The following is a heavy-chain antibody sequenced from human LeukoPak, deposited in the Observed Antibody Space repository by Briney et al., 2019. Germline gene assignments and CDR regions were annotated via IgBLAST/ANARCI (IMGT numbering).Heavy chain of an antibody. CDR3: ARIQGVVRAGWFDP. CDR2: ISSSSSYI. D-gene: IGHD3-10*01. Sequence: PGGSLRLSCAASGFTFSSYGMNWVRQAPGKGLEWVSSISSSSSYIYYADSVKGRFTISRDNAKNSLYLQMNSLRTEDTAVCYCARIQGVVRAGWFDPWGQGALVTVSS. J-gene: IGHJ5*02. V-gene: IGHV3-21*01. CDR1: GFTFSSYG.